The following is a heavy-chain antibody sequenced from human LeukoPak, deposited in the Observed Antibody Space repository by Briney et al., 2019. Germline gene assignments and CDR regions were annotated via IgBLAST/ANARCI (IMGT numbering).Heavy chain of an antibody. CDR2: INPNSGGT. D-gene: IGHD3-10*01. V-gene: IGHV1-2*02. CDR1: GYTFTGYY. CDR3: ARQQIRFGKSGQIY. Sequence: GASVKVSCKASGYTFTGYYMHWVRQAPGQGLEWMGWINPNSGGTNYAQKFQGRVTMTRDTSISTAYMELSRLRSDDTAVYYCARQQIRFGKSGQIYWGQGPLVTVSS. J-gene: IGHJ4*02.